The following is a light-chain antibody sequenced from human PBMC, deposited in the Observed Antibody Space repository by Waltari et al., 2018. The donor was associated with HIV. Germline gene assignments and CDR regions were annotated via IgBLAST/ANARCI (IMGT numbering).Light chain of an antibody. CDR2: EGT. Sequence: QSALTQPASVSGSPGQSISISCTGTSSDVGSCKFVSWYQQHPGKAPKLLIYEGTKRPSGVSNRFSASKSGNTASLTISGLQAEDEADYYCCSCATPNTRVFGGGTKVIVL. V-gene: IGLV2-23*01. CDR1: SSDVGSCKF. CDR3: CSCATPNTRV. J-gene: IGLJ3*02.